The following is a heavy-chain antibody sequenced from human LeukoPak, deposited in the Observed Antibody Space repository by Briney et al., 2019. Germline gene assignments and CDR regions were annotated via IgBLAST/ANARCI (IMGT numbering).Heavy chain of an antibody. CDR1: GGSISSYY. J-gene: IGHJ4*02. CDR2: IYTSGST. V-gene: IGHV4-4*07. Sequence: SETLSLTCTVSGGSISSYYWSWIRQPAGKGLEWIGRIYTSGSTNYNPSLKSRVTMSVDTSKNQFSLKLSSVTAADTAVYYCARGVSVITVITDFFDYWGQGTLVTVSS. D-gene: IGHD4-17*01. CDR3: ARGVSVITVITDFFDY.